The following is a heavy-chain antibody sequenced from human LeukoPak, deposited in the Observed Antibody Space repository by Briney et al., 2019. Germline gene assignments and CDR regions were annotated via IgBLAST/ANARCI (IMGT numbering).Heavy chain of an antibody. Sequence: GGSLRLSCAASGFTFSSYSMNWVRQAPGKGLEWVSSINSSSSYIYYADSVKGRFTISRDNAKNSLYLQMNSLRAEDTAVYYCARDSGITNMFGGGRGSALEEPNDVFDIWGQGTMVIVSS. CDR2: INSSSSYI. J-gene: IGHJ3*02. D-gene: IGHD3-16*01. V-gene: IGHV3-21*04. CDR1: GFTFSSYS. CDR3: ARDSGITNMFGGGRGSALEEPNDVFDI.